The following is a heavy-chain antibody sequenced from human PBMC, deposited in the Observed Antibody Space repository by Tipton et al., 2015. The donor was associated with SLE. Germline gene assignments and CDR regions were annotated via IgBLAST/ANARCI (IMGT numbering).Heavy chain of an antibody. CDR1: GGSISSSSYY. CDR3: ARKGYYDSSGCFDY. D-gene: IGHD3-22*01. V-gene: IGHV4-39*07. Sequence: TLSLTCTVSGGSISSSSYYWGWIRQPPGKGLEWIGSIYYSGSTYYNPSLKSRVTISVDTSKNQFSRKLSSVTAADTAVYYCARKGYYDSSGCFDYWGQGTLVTVSS. CDR2: IYYSGST. J-gene: IGHJ4*02.